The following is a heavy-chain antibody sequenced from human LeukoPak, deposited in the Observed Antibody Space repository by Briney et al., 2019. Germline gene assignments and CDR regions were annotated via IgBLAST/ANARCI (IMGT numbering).Heavy chain of an antibody. CDR2: IHTSSDYV. CDR1: GFTFSDYT. CDR3: TRKSAPFDL. D-gene: IGHD3-3*01. Sequence: GGSLRLSCAASGFTFSDYTVNWVRQTPGLAPEWVSSIHTSSDYVYYADSVKGRFISSRDNAKNSLYLQMNSLRVEDTGVYYCTRKSAPFDLWGQGILVTVSS. V-gene: IGHV3-21*01. J-gene: IGHJ4*02.